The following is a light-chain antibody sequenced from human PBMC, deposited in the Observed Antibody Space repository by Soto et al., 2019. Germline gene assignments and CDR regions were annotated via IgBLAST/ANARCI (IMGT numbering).Light chain of an antibody. J-gene: IGLJ3*02. CDR1: SSDVGRYNL. CDR3: CSYAGSSTWV. V-gene: IGLV2-23*02. CDR2: EVS. Sequence: QSALTQPASVSGSPGQSITISCTGTSSDVGRYNLVSWYQQRPGKAPKLMIYEVSKRPSAVSNRFSGSKSGNTASLTISGLQAEDEADYSCCSYAGSSTWVFGGGTKLTVL.